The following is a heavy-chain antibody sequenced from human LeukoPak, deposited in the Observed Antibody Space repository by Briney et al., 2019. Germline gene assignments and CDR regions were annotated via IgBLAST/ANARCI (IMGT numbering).Heavy chain of an antibody. Sequence: RVASVKVSCKASGGTFSSYAISWVRQAPGQGLEWMGRIIPILGIANYAQKFQGRVTITADKSTSTAYMELSSLRSDDTAVYYCARDFGDYGGFDYWGQGTLVTVSS. D-gene: IGHD4-17*01. V-gene: IGHV1-69*04. CDR1: GGTFSSYA. J-gene: IGHJ4*02. CDR3: ARDFGDYGGFDY. CDR2: IIPILGIA.